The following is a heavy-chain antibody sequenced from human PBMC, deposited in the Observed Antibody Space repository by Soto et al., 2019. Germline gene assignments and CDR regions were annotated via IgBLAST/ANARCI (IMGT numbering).Heavy chain of an antibody. D-gene: IGHD4-17*01. CDR1: GGSFSGYY. V-gene: IGHV3-21*01. Sequence: ETLSLTCAVYGGSFSGYYWSWIRQPPGKGLEWVSSISSSSSYIYYADSVKGRFTISRDNAKNSLYLQMNSLRAEDTAVYYCAREPEPTVTTYNYYGMDVWGQGTTVTVSS. CDR2: ISSSSSYI. CDR3: AREPEPTVTTYNYYGMDV. J-gene: IGHJ6*02.